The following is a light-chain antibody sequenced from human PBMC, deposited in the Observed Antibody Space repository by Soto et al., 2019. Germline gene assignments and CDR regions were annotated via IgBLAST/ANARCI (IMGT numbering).Light chain of an antibody. V-gene: IGLV2-14*03. J-gene: IGLJ1*01. CDR1: SSDLGTYNY. CDR3: FSSSTTISLHV. CDR2: DVR. Sequence: QSVLTQPASVSGSPGQSITISCTGTSSDLGTYNYVSWYQQYPDKAPKLIIYDVRNRPSEVSDLFSGSKSGDTASLIISGLQAEDEADYYCFSSSTTISLHVLGTGTKVTVL.